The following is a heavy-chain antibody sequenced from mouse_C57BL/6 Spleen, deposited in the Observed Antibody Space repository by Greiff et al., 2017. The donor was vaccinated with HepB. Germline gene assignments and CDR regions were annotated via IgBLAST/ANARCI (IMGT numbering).Heavy chain of an antibody. CDR2: ISDGGSYT. D-gene: IGHD2-3*01. Sequence: VQLKESGGGLVKPGGSLKLSCAASGFTFSRYAMSWVRQTPEKRLEWVATISDGGSYTYYPDNVKGRFTISRDNAKNNLYLQMSHLKSEDTAMYYCARSDGYSFAYWGQGTLVTVSA. V-gene: IGHV5-4*01. CDR3: ARSDGYSFAY. J-gene: IGHJ3*01. CDR1: GFTFSRYA.